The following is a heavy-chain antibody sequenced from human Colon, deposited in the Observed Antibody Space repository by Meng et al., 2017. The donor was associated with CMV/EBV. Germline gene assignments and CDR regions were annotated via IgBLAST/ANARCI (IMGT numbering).Heavy chain of an antibody. CDR2: TYSGDTRT. D-gene: IGHD3-9*01. CDR1: GFTLSNFA. J-gene: IGHJ6*02. V-gene: IGHV3-23*03. Sequence: GESLKISCATAGFTLSNFAMSWVRQTPGRGLKWVSVTYSGDTRTYYADSVKGRFTISRDNAKNSLYLQMNSLGAEDTAVYYCARSRNALVRYYDIPSLWGQGTTVTVSS. CDR3: ARSRNALVRYYDIPSL.